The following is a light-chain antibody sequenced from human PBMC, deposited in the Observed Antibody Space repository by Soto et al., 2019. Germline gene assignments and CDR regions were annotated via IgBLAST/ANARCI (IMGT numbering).Light chain of an antibody. J-gene: IGLJ3*02. V-gene: IGLV4-69*01. CDR1: SGHSSYA. CDR2: LNSDGSH. Sequence: QSVLTQSPSASASLGASVKLTCTLSSGHSSYAIAWHQQQPEKGPRYLMKLNSDGSHSKGDGTPDRFSGTSAGAARYLTIAILQSEDDAYYYCQTWGTGIRVFGGGTKLTVL. CDR3: QTWGTGIRV.